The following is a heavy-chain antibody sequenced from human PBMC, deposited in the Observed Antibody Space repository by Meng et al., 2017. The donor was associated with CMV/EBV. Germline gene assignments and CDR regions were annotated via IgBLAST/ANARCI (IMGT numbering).Heavy chain of an antibody. CDR1: GGSISSYY. CDR3: ARGRYYDFWSGSDGMDV. Sequence: SETLSLTCTVSGGSISSYYWSWIRQPPGKGLEWIGYIYYSGSTNYNPSLKSRVTISVDTSKNQFSLKLSSVTAADTAVYYCARGRYYDFWSGSDGMDVCGQGTTVTVSS. V-gene: IGHV4-59*01. D-gene: IGHD3-3*01. J-gene: IGHJ6*02. CDR2: IYYSGST.